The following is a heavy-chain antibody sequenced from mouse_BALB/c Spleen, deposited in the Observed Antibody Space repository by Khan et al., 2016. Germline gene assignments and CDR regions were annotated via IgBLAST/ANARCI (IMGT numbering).Heavy chain of an antibody. D-gene: IGHD2-1*01. CDR3: TRIYGNYVFGY. J-gene: IGHJ3*01. CDR1: GYSITSGYS. V-gene: IGHV3-1*02. CDR2: IHYSGGT. Sequence: EVQLQESGPDLVKPSQSLSLTCTVTGYSITSGYSWHWIRQFPGNKLEWMGYIHYSGGTNYNPSLKSRISITRDRSKNQFFLQLNSVTSEDTATYYCTRIYGNYVFGYWGQGTLVTVSA.